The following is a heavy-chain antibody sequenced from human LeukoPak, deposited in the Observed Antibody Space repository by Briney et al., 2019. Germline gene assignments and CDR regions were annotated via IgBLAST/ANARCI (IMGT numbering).Heavy chain of an antibody. CDR1: GYTFTSYY. Sequence: EPSVKVSCKASGYTFTSYYMHWVRQAPEQGLEWVGIINPSGGSTSYAQKFQGRVTMTRDMSTSTVYMELSSLRSEDTAVYYCARAPYSSSYFDYWGQGTLVTVSS. J-gene: IGHJ4*02. CDR2: INPSGGST. V-gene: IGHV1-46*01. CDR3: ARAPYSSSYFDY. D-gene: IGHD6-6*01.